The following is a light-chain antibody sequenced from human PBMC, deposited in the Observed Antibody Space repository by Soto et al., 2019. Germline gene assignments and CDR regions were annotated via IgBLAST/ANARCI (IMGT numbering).Light chain of an antibody. Sequence: EIVLTQSPGTLSLSPGERATLSCRASQSVTSTYLAWYQQKAGQAPRLLIYGASTRATGFPDRFSGSGSGTDFTLTISSLEPEDFAVYYCQQYGNAPPSTFGQGTKVDIK. V-gene: IGKV3-20*01. CDR3: QQYGNAPPST. CDR1: QSVTSTY. CDR2: GAS. J-gene: IGKJ1*01.